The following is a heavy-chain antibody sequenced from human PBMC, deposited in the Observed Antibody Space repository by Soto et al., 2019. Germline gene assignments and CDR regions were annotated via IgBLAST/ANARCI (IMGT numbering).Heavy chain of an antibody. CDR1: GFTFSSYG. Sequence: QVQLVESGGGVVQPGRSLRLSCAASGFTFSSYGMHWVRQAPGKGLEWVAVIWYDGSNKYYADSVKGRFTISRDNSKNTLYLQMNSLRAEDTAVYYCARDSYYHILTGPRLAHIDSWGQGTLVTVSS. D-gene: IGHD3-9*01. CDR2: IWYDGSNK. CDR3: ARDSYYHILTGPRLAHIDS. V-gene: IGHV3-33*01. J-gene: IGHJ4*02.